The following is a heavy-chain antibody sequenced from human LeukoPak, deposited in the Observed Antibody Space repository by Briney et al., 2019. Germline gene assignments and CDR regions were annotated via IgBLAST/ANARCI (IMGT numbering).Heavy chain of an antibody. CDR2: IYYSGST. Sequence: SGTLSLTCTVSGGSISSYYWSWIRQPPGKGLEWIGYIYYSGSTNYNPSLKSRVTISVDTSKNQFSLKLSSVTAADTAVYYCARHPLGGYYFDYWGQGTLVTVSS. CDR3: ARHPLGGYYFDY. V-gene: IGHV4-59*08. D-gene: IGHD3-16*01. J-gene: IGHJ4*02. CDR1: GGSISSYY.